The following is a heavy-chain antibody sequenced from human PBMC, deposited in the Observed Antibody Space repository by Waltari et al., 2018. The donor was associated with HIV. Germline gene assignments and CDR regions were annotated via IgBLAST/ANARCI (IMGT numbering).Heavy chain of an antibody. D-gene: IGHD2-2*01. CDR3: SRGLHCTATSCLLYHGMDV. V-gene: IGHV1-8*01. CDR2: INPTSGNT. Sequence: QVQLVQSGAEVKKPGASVKVSCKASGYTFSTYDINWVRQATGQGLEWMGWINPTSGNTGYAQKFQGRVNMTRNSSIRTAYMELSSLRSDDTAVYYCSRGLHCTATSCLLYHGMDVWGQGTAVSVSS. J-gene: IGHJ6*02. CDR1: GYTFSTYD.